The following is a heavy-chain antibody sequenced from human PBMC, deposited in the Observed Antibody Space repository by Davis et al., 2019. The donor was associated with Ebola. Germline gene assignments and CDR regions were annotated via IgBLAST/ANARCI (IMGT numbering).Heavy chain of an antibody. CDR2: IRSKAYGGTT. V-gene: IGHV3-49*03. CDR3: TRGCSGGSCYFDY. D-gene: IGHD2-15*01. CDR1: GFTFGDYA. J-gene: IGHJ4*02. Sequence: PGGSLRLSCTASGFTFGDYAMSWFRQAPGKGLEWVGFIRSKAYGGTTEYAASVKGRFTISRDDSKSIAYLQMNSLKTEDTAVYYCTRGCSGGSCYFDYWGQGTLVTVSS.